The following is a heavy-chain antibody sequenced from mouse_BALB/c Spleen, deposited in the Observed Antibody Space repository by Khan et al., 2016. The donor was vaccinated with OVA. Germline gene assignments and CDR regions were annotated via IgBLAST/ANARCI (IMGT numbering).Heavy chain of an antibody. D-gene: IGHD1-1*01. CDR2: TNPTNGRT. J-gene: IGHJ2*01. CDR3: ARIKKIVATYFDY. Sequence: VQLQQSGAELVKAGASVKMSCKASGYTFTSYWMHWVKQRLGQGLEWFAETNPTNGRTYYNEKFKSKATLTVDKSSSTAYMQLSGPTFEDSAVYYWARIKKIVATYFDYWGQGTTLTVSS. V-gene: IGHV1S81*02. CDR1: GYTFTSYW.